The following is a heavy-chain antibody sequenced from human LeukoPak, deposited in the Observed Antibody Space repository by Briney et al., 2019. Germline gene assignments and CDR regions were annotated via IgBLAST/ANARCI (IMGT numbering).Heavy chain of an antibody. Sequence: GASVKVSCKASGYTFTSYGISWVRQAPGQGLEWMRWISAYNGNTNYAQKLQGRVTMTTDTSTSTAYMELRSLRSDDTAVYYCARVRVTIFGVVIWGSNWFDRWGQGTLVTVSS. CDR2: ISAYNGNT. CDR3: ARVRVTIFGVVIWGSNWFDR. V-gene: IGHV1-18*01. CDR1: GYTFTSYG. J-gene: IGHJ5*02. D-gene: IGHD3-3*01.